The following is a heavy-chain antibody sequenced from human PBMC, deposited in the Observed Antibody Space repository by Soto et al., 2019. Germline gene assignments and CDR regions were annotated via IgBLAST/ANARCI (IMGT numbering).Heavy chain of an antibody. Sequence: SETLSLTCSVYAGSFSGYYWTWIRQPPGTGLEWIGYIYNSGSTNYTPSLKSRVTISVGTSKNHFSRKLSSVTAADTAVYYCARRYGSAFDIWAQWTMVLVSS. D-gene: IGHD3-10*01. V-gene: IGHV4-59*01. J-gene: IGHJ3*02. CDR1: AGSFSGYY. CDR3: ARRYGSAFDI. CDR2: IYNSGST.